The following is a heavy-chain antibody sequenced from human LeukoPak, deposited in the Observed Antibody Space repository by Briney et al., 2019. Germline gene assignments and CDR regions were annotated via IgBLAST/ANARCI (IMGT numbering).Heavy chain of an antibody. D-gene: IGHD3-10*01. CDR2: IYHSGST. CDR3: ARRAGVALDY. J-gene: IGHJ4*02. V-gene: IGHV4-38-2*02. Sequence: SETLSLTCTVSGYSISSGYYWGWIRQPPGKGLEWIGSIYHSGSTYYNPSLKSRVTISVDTSKNQFSLKLSSVTAADTAVYYCARRAGVALDYWGQGTLVTVSS. CDR1: GYSISSGYY.